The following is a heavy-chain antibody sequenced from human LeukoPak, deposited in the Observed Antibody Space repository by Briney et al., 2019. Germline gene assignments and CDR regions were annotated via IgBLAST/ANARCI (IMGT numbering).Heavy chain of an antibody. CDR1: GFTVSNNY. J-gene: IGHJ4*02. D-gene: IGHD3-3*01. CDR3: ARAGYDFWSVNFDY. Sequence: GGSLRLSCAASGFTVSNNYMSWVRQAPGKGLEWVANIKQDGSEKYYVDSVKGRFTISRDNAKNSLYLQMNSLRAEDTAVYYCARAGYDFWSVNFDYWGQGTLVTVSS. CDR2: IKQDGSEK. V-gene: IGHV3-7*01.